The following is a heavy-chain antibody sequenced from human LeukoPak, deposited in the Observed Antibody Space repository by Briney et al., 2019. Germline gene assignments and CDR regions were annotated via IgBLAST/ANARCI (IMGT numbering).Heavy chain of an antibody. V-gene: IGHV3-30*04. D-gene: IGHD5-18*01. CDR2: ISYDDGTNK. CDR1: GFTFSTYP. Sequence: GGSLRPSCAASGFTFSTYPMHWVRQAPGKGLEWVAVISYDDGTNKYYADSVKGRFTISRDNSKNTLYLQMNSLRAEDTAVYYCARLNLGYGYFLEATKHDYWGQGTLVTVSS. CDR3: ARLNLGYGYFLEATKHDY. J-gene: IGHJ4*02.